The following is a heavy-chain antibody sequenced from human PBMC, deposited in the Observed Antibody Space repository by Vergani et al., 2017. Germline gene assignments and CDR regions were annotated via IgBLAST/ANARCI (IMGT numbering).Heavy chain of an antibody. CDR2: IYYSGST. V-gene: IGHV4-59*01. Sequence: QVQLQESGPGLVKPSETLSLTCTVSGGSISSYYWSWIRQPPGKGLEWIGYIYYSGSTNYNPSLKSRVTISVDTSKNQFSLKLSSVTAADTAVYYCARDGSVVPAAIRVYDFWSGYYAFDIGGQGTMVTVSS. CDR1: GGSISSYY. D-gene: IGHD3-3*01. J-gene: IGHJ3*02. CDR3: ARDGSVVPAAIRVYDFWSGYYAFDI.